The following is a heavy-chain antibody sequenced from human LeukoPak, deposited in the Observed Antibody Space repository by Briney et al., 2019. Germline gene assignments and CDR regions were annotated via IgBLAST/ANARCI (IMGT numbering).Heavy chain of an antibody. CDR2: ISHNGGRT. Sequence: PGGSLRLSCAASGFTFSTYTMAWVRQAPGGGREGGSGISHNGGRTYYADSVKGRFAISRDDSKSTLYLQMTSLRGEDTAVYYCAKDFGRNLGGPGYWGRGTLVIVSS. CDR3: AKDFGRNLGGPGY. D-gene: IGHD1-14*01. V-gene: IGHV3-23*01. J-gene: IGHJ4*02. CDR1: GFTFSTYT.